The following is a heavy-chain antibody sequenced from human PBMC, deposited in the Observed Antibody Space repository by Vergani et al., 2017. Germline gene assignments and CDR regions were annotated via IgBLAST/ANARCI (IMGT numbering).Heavy chain of an antibody. Sequence: QVQLVQSAAEVKKPGSSVKVSCKASGGTFSSYAISWVRQAPGQGLEWMGGIIPIFGTATYAQKFQGRVTITADESTSTAYMELSSLRSEDTAVYYCATTYYYDSSGSNYFDYWGQGTLVTVSS. CDR3: ATTYYYDSSGSNYFDY. J-gene: IGHJ4*02. V-gene: IGHV1-69*01. CDR1: GGTFSSYA. CDR2: IIPIFGTA. D-gene: IGHD3-22*01.